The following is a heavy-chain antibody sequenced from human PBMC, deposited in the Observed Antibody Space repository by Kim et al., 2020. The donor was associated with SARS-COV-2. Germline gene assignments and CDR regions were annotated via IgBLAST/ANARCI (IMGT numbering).Heavy chain of an antibody. Sequence: GGSLRLSCEASGFTFSTYTMNWVRQAPGKGLEWVSSITNSSGYISYGDSVKGRFTVSRDNAKNSLYLQMNSLRAEDTALYYCARISWDDYNFLDFWGQGTLVTVSA. CDR1: GFTFSTYT. J-gene: IGHJ4*02. CDR3: ARISWDDYNFLDF. V-gene: IGHV3-21*01. D-gene: IGHD4-4*01. CDR2: ITNSSGYI.